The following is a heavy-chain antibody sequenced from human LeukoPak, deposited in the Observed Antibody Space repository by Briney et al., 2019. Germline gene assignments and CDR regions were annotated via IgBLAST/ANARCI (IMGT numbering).Heavy chain of an antibody. V-gene: IGHV3-33*01. CDR2: IWYDGSNK. Sequence: PGRSLRLSCAASGFTFSSYGMHWVRQAPGKGLEWVAVIWYDGSNKYYADSVKGRFTISRDNSKNTLYLQLNSLRAEDTAVYYCARDRGGWTLGYYFDYWGQGTLVTVSS. CDR1: GFTFSSYG. J-gene: IGHJ4*02. CDR3: ARDRGGWTLGYYFDY. D-gene: IGHD6-19*01.